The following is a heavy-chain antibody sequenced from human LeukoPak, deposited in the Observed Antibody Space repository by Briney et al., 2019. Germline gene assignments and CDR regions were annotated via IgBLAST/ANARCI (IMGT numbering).Heavy chain of an antibody. J-gene: IGHJ4*02. CDR1: GYTFSSYY. V-gene: IGHV1-46*01. CDR2: INPSGGST. Sequence: GASAKVSCKAFGYTFSSYYMHWVRRAPGQGLEWMGTINPSGGSTRFAQKFQGRISMTRDMSTTTVFMELTSLTSDDTAEYYCARAIAAGGYYFDYWGQGTLVTVSS. D-gene: IGHD2-15*01. CDR3: ARAIAAGGYYFDY.